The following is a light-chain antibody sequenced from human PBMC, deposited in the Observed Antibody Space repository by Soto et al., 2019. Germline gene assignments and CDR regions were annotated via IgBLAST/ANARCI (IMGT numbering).Light chain of an antibody. CDR3: QQTYSTLT. Sequence: DIQMTQSPPSLSASVGDRVTIACRASQSIISYLSWYQHKPGKAPKVLIYSSSILQSGVPSRFSGSGSGTDFTLTITSLQPEDFANYYCQQTYSTLTFGGGTKV. CDR1: QSIISY. CDR2: SSS. J-gene: IGKJ4*01. V-gene: IGKV1-39*01.